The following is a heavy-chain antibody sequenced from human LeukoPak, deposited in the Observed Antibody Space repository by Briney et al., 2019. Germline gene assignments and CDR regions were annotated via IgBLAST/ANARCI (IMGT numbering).Heavy chain of an antibody. CDR2: IYYSGST. V-gene: IGHV4-59*01. Sequence: SETLSLTCTVSGGSISSYYWSWIRQPPGKGLEWIGYIYYSGSTNYSPSLKSRVTISVDTSKNQFSLKLSSVTAADTAVYYCASLSPGSSSFDYWGQGTLVTVSS. J-gene: IGHJ4*02. D-gene: IGHD6-6*01. CDR3: ASLSPGSSSFDY. CDR1: GGSISSYY.